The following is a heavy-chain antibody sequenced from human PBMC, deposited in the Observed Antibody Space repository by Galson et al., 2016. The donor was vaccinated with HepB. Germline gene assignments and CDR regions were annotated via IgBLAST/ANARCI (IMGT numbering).Heavy chain of an antibody. J-gene: IGHJ2*01. D-gene: IGHD3-10*01. CDR3: ARDNVHFGSGSLPWCFDL. Sequence: SLRLSCAASGFTVSSNYMSWVRQAPGKGLEWVSVIYSGDNTCYAASVKGRFTTSRDRFKNTVYLQMDNLSTDDTAVYYCARDNVHFGSGSLPWCFDLWGRGTLVTVSS. CDR2: IYSGDNT. CDR1: GFTVSSNY. V-gene: IGHV3-53*01.